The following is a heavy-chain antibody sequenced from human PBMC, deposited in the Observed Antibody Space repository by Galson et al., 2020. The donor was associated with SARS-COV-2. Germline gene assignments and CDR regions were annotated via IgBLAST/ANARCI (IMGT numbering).Heavy chain of an antibody. Sequence: GESLKISCAACGFSFRDHWMHWVRQVPGEGLVWVSRISGDGSDTSHADSVKGRFTVSRDNAKGTLFLQMDSLRPEDTAVYYCARVSQGSIAARLALEMWGQGTLVIVSS. CDR2: ISGDGSDT. CDR3: ARVSQGSIAARLALEM. D-gene: IGHD6-6*01. CDR1: GFSFRDHW. V-gene: IGHV3-74*01. J-gene: IGHJ3*02.